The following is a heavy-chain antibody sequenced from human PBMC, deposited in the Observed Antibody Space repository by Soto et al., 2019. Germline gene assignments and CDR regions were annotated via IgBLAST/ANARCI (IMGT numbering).Heavy chain of an antibody. D-gene: IGHD3-10*01. CDR1: GFTFSNAW. CDR3: TTDLPYGSGSYRYYYYIMDV. V-gene: IGHV3-15*01. J-gene: IGHJ6*02. CDR2: IKSKTDGGTT. Sequence: GSLRLSCAASGFTFSNAWMSWVRQAPGKGLEWVGRIKSKTDGGTTDYAAPVKGRFTISTDDSKNTLYLQMNSLKTEDTAVYYCTTDLPYGSGSYRYYYYIMDVWGQGTTVTVSS.